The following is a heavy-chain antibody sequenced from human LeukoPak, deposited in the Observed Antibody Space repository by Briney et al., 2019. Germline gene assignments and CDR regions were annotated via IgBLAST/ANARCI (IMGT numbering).Heavy chain of an antibody. V-gene: IGHV3-74*01. CDR1: GFTFSNFW. J-gene: IGHJ4*02. Sequence: GGSLRLSCEASGFTFSNFWMHWVRQVPGKGLLWVSRINGDGSSTTYADPVKGRFTISRDNAKNTLYLQMNSLRVEDTAVYYCARVGATGTADYWGQGTLVTVSS. D-gene: IGHD1-1*01. CDR3: ARVGATGTADY. CDR2: INGDGSST.